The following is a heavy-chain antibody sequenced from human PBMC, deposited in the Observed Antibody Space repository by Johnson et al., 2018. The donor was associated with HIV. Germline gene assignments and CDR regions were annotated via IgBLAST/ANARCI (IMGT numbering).Heavy chain of an antibody. Sequence: VQLVESGGGVVQPGRSLRLSCAASGFTFSNYAIHWVRQAPGKGLEWVAVISSDGNNKHYADSVKGRFSISRDNPKNTLYLQMNSLRVEDTAVYYCASEIVYDILTGAFDIWGQGTMVTVSS. CDR1: GFTFSNYA. CDR2: ISSDGNNK. CDR3: ASEIVYDILTGAFDI. D-gene: IGHD3-9*01. J-gene: IGHJ3*02. V-gene: IGHV3-30-3*01.